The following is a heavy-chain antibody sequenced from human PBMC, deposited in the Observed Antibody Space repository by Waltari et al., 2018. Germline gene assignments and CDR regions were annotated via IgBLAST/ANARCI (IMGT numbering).Heavy chain of an antibody. V-gene: IGHV4-31*03. J-gene: IGHJ5*02. CDR3: ARVGIAAAGYHNWFDP. D-gene: IGHD6-13*01. Sequence: QVQLQESGPGLVKPSQTLSLTCTVSGGPISSGGYSWSWLRHHPGQGLEWIGYIYYSGSTYYNPSLKSRVTISVDTSKNQFSLKLSSVTAADTAVYYCARVGIAAAGYHNWFDPWGQGTLVTVSS. CDR1: GGPISSGGYS. CDR2: IYYSGST.